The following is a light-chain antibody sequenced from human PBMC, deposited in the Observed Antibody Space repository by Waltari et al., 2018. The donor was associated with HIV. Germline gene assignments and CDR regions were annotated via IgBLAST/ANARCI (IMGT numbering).Light chain of an antibody. J-gene: IGLJ3*02. CDR3: ASHISSSSPE. CDR1: GNNVDDFKY. V-gene: IGLV2-14*01. Sequence: QSALTQPASVSGSPGQSSTIPSTGPGNNVDDFKYVSWSQHHPGNAPKVSICEHSHRPSGRSNRFADSKSGNTASPTISGLQPEDEADYSSASHISSSSPEFGGGTKVSVL. CDR2: EHS.